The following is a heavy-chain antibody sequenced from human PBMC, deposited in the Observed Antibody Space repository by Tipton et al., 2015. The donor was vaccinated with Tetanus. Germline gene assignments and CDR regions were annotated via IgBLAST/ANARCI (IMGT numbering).Heavy chain of an antibody. CDR2: ISSSSSYI. CDR1: GFTFSSYS. V-gene: IGHV3-21*04. CDR3: AKGLSFYAFDI. Sequence: SLRLSCAASGFTFSSYSMNWVRQAPGKGLEWVSSISSSSSYIYYADSVKGRFTISRDNAKNSLYLQMNSLRAEDTALYYCAKGLSFYAFDIRGQGTMVTVSS. D-gene: IGHD3/OR15-3a*01. J-gene: IGHJ3*02.